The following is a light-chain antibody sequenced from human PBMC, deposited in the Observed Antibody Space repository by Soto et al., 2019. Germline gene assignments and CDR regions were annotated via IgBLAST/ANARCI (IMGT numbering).Light chain of an antibody. CDR3: SSYTSSSIVV. CDR2: DVS. CDR1: SSDVGGYTY. J-gene: IGLJ2*01. Sequence: QSALTQPASVSGSPGQSITISCTGTSSDVGGYTYVSWYQQHPGKAPKLMIYDVSNRPSGVSNRFSGSKSGNTASLTISGLRAEDEADDYCSSYTSSSIVVFGGGIKLTVL. V-gene: IGLV2-14*01.